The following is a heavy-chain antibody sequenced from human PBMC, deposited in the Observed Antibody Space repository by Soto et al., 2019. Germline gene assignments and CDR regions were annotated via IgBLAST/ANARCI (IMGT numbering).Heavy chain of an antibody. CDR2: IIPIFGTA. J-gene: IGHJ6*02. Sequence: SVKVSCKASRGGFISYSISWLQQAPGQGLEWMGGIIPIFGTANYAQKFQGRVTITADESTSTAYMELSSLRSEDTAVYYCARVGGDIVVVPAAMGDYYYYGMDVWGQGTTVTVSS. D-gene: IGHD2-2*01. CDR3: ARVGGDIVVVPAAMGDYYYYGMDV. CDR1: RGGFISYS. V-gene: IGHV1-69*13.